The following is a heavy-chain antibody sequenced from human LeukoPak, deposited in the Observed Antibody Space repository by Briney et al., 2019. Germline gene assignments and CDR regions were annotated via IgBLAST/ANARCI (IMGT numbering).Heavy chain of an antibody. CDR1: GGTFTSYA. CDR3: GTGMFREPLNDY. J-gene: IGHJ4*02. CDR2: IIPMFGTA. V-gene: IGHV1-69*13. Sequence: SVKVSCKASGGTFTSYAISWVRQAPGQGLEWMGGIIPMFGTANYTQKDQGRVTITADESTSTAYMELSSLRSEDTAVYYCGTGMFREPLNDYWGRGTLVTVSS. D-gene: IGHD3-10*02.